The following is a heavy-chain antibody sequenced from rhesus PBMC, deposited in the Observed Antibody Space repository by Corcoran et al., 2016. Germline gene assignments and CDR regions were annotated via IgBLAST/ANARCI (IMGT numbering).Heavy chain of an antibody. CDR2: IYGSGSST. Sequence: QLQLQESGPGLVKPSETLSVTCAVSGGSISSSYWSWIRRAPGKGLEWIGYIYGSGSSTNYNPSLKSRVTLSVDTAKNQSSLKLSSVTAADTAVYYCASGAAAGYYWGQGVLVTVSS. D-gene: IGHD6-25*01. V-gene: IGHV4-169*02. J-gene: IGHJ4*01. CDR3: ASGAAAGYY. CDR1: GGSISSSY.